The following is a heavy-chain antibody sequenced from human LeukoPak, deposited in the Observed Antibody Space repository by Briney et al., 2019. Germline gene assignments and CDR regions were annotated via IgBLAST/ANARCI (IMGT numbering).Heavy chain of an antibody. Sequence: PGGSLRLSCAASGFTFSSYWMTWVRQAPGKGLEWVANIKRDGSEKHYVDSVKGRFTISRDNAKNSMSLQMNSLRAEDTAVYYCASLLVAGVASVDSWGQGTLVTVSS. CDR3: ASLLVAGVASVDS. V-gene: IGHV3-7*03. D-gene: IGHD6-19*01. CDR2: IKRDGSEK. J-gene: IGHJ5*01. CDR1: GFTFSSYW.